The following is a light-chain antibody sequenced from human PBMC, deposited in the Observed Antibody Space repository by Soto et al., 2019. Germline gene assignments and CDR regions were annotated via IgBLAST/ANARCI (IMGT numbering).Light chain of an antibody. Sequence: DIQMIQSPSSLSASVRDRVTITCRASQGISNYLAWYQQKPGKVPKLLIYAASTLQSGVPSRFSGSGSGTDFTLTISSLQREDVATYYCQMYNSTPWTFGQGTKVEIK. J-gene: IGKJ1*01. CDR2: AAS. CDR1: QGISNY. V-gene: IGKV1-27*01. CDR3: QMYNSTPWT.